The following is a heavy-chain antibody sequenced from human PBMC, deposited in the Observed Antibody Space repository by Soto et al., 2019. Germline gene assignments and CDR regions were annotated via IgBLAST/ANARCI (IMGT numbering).Heavy chain of an antibody. D-gene: IGHD5-12*01. Sequence: QVQLVESGGGLVKPGGSLRLSCAASGFTFSDFFMSWIRQAPGKGLEWISYISVTSTYTKYAESVQGRFTISRDNAKNLLYLQMDSLRAEDTAVYYCARGTHYLENSGPDEGGRGTLVTVSS. CDR1: GFTFSDFF. CDR2: ISVTSTYT. V-gene: IGHV3-11*05. J-gene: IGHJ4*02. CDR3: ARGTHYLENSGPDE.